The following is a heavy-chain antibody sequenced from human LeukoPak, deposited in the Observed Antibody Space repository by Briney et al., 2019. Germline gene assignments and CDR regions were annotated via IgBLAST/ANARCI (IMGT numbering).Heavy chain of an antibody. J-gene: IGHJ4*02. D-gene: IGHD6-13*01. V-gene: IGHV3-11*01. CDR1: GFTFSDYY. CDR2: ISSSGSTI. Sequence: GGSLRLSCAASGFTFSDYYMSWIRQAPGKGLEWVSYISSSGSTIYYADSVKGRFTISRDNAKNSLYLQMNSLRAEDTAVYYCARASSSWFGARGVTDYWGLGTLVTVSS. CDR3: ARASSSWFGARGVTDY.